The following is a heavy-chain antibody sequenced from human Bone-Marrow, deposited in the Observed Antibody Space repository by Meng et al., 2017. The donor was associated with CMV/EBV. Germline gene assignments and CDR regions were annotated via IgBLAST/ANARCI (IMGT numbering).Heavy chain of an antibody. CDR1: GGTFSSYA. Sequence: SVKVSCKAFGGTFSSYAISWVRQAPGQGLEWMGGIIPIFGTANYAQKFQGRVTITTDESTSTAYMELSSLRSEDTAVYYCARANSSSWYGGDYYYYGMDVWGQGTTVTVSS. CDR2: IIPIFGTA. V-gene: IGHV1-69*05. D-gene: IGHD6-13*01. J-gene: IGHJ6*02. CDR3: ARANSSSWYGGDYYYYGMDV.